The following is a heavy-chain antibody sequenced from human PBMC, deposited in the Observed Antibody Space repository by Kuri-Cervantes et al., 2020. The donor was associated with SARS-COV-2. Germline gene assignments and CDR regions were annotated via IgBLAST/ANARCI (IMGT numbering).Heavy chain of an antibody. CDR1: GGSISSGSYY. CDR3: ARGYGSTFMDV. CDR2: IYYSGST. V-gene: IGHV4-61*01. Sequence: GSLRLSCTVSGGSISSGSYYWSWIRQPPGKGLEWIGYIYYSGSTNYNPSLKSRVTISVDTSKNQFSLKLSSVTAADTAVYYCARGYGSTFMDVWGKGTTVTVSS. D-gene: IGHD2-2*01. J-gene: IGHJ6*03.